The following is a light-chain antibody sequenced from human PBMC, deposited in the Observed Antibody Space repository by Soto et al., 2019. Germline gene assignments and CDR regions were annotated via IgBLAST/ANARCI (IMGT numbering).Light chain of an antibody. Sequence: DIVMTPSPLSLPVTPGEPASISCRSSQSLLHSNGNIYLDGFLQGPGQSPQLLIYFGSNRAPGVPDRFSDSGSGTDFTMKISKVEVEEIGTYYCMQALQSALIFGKGTRLGIK. V-gene: IGKV2-28*01. CDR2: FGS. CDR1: QSLLHSNGNIY. J-gene: IGKJ5*01. CDR3: MQALQSALI.